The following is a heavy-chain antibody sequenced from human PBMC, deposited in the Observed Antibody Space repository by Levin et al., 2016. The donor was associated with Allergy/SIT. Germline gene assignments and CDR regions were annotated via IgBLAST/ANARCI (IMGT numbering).Heavy chain of an antibody. Sequence: SLKISCAASGFTFDDYGMHWVRQTPGKGLEWVSGISWNSGRVDYADSVRGRFTISRDNARNSLYLLMNSLRIEDSALYYCAKDRYINSSPLFHRWGRGTLVTVSS. D-gene: IGHD6-6*01. J-gene: IGHJ1*01. V-gene: IGHV3-9*01. CDR1: GFTFDDYG. CDR3: AKDRYINSSPLFHR. CDR2: ISWNSGRV.